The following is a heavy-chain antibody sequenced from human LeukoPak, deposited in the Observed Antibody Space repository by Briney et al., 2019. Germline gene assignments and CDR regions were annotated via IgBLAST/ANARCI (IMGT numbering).Heavy chain of an antibody. Sequence: GGSLRLSCAASGFTFSSYAMSWVRQAPGKGLEWVSAVSGSGTTTHNADSVEGRFSSSRDNSKNTLFLHMNSLRVDDTAVYYCAKGDDSSGRSWFDSWGQGTPVTVSS. V-gene: IGHV3-23*01. CDR3: AKGDDSSGRSWFDS. CDR1: GFTFSSYA. J-gene: IGHJ5*01. D-gene: IGHD3-22*01. CDR2: VSGSGTTT.